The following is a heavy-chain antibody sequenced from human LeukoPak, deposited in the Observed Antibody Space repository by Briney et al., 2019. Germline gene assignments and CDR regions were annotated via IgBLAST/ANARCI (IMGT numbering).Heavy chain of an antibody. CDR3: ATTYYYDSSGTQPADAFDI. CDR2: IYTSGST. J-gene: IGHJ3*02. D-gene: IGHD3-22*01. CDR1: GGSISSYY. V-gene: IGHV4-4*07. Sequence: KPSETLSLTCTVSGGSISSYYWSWIRQPAGKGLEWIGRIYTSGSTNYNPSLKSRVTMSVDTSKNQFSLKLSTVTAADTAVYYCATTYYYDSSGTQPADAFDIWGQGTMVTVSS.